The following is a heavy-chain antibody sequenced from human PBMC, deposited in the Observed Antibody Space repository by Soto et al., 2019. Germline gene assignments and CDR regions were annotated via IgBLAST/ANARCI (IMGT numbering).Heavy chain of an antibody. CDR3: AEDRRAGGNSAFYFDF. J-gene: IGHJ4*02. CDR2: ISATGGGT. CDR1: GFKFSNYA. V-gene: IGHV3-23*01. D-gene: IGHD3-16*01. Sequence: GGSLRLSCAASGFKFSNYAMSWVRQAPGKGLEWVSLISATGGGTYYADSVKGRFTISRDNSHNTLYLQVHSLTAEDTAVYYCAEDRRAGGNSAFYFDFWGQG.